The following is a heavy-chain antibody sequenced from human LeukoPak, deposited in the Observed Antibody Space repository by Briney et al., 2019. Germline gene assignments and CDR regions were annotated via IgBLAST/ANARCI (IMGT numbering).Heavy chain of an antibody. J-gene: IGHJ5*02. CDR1: GYTFTSYG. D-gene: IGHD4/OR15-4a*01. V-gene: IGHV1-2*02. CDR2: INPNSGGT. Sequence: ASVKVSCKASGYTFTSYGISWVRQAPGQGLEWMGWINPNSGGTNYAQKFQGRVTMTRDTSISTAYMELSGLRSDDTAVYYCARFKRRNMVGFDPWGQGTLVTVSS. CDR3: ARFKRRNMVGFDP.